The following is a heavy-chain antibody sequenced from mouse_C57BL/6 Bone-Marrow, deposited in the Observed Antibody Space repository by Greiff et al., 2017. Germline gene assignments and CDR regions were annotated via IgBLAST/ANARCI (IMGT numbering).Heavy chain of an antibody. V-gene: IGHV1-69*01. CDR1: GYTFTSYW. D-gene: IGHD2-1*01. Sequence: QVQLQQPGAELVMPGASVKLSCKASGYTFTSYWMHWVKQRPGQGLEWIGEIDPSASYTNYNQKFKGKSTLTVDKSSSTAYMQLSSLTSEDSAVYYGARWGHGNYWYFDVWGTGTTVTVSS. J-gene: IGHJ1*03. CDR2: IDPSASYT. CDR3: ARWGHGNYWYFDV.